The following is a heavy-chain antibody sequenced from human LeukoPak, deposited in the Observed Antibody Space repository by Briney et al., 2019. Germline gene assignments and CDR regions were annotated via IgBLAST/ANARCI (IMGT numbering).Heavy chain of an antibody. CDR2: IKQDGSEK. Sequence: GGSLRLSCAASGFTFSNYWMTWVRQPPGKGLEWVANIKQDGSEKYYLGSVKGRFTISRDNAKKSLYLQMNSLRAEDTAVYYCARDYVTIFGVVIWVAFDLWGQGTMVTVSS. J-gene: IGHJ3*01. CDR3: ARDYVTIFGVVIWVAFDL. CDR1: GFTFSNYW. D-gene: IGHD3-3*01. V-gene: IGHV3-7*01.